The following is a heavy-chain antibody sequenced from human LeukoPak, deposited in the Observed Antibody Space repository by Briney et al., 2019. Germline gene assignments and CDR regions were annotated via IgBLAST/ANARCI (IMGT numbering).Heavy chain of an antibody. Sequence: ASVKVSCKASGYTFTSYDINWVRQATGQGLEWMGWMNPNSGNTGYAQRFQGRVTMTRNTSISTAYMELSSLRSEDTAVYYCARWTVWIQLWLRRGSGAFDIWGQETMVTVSS. CDR2: MNPNSGNT. CDR1: GYTFTSYD. D-gene: IGHD5-18*01. J-gene: IGHJ3*02. CDR3: ARWTVWIQLWLRRGSGAFDI. V-gene: IGHV1-8*01.